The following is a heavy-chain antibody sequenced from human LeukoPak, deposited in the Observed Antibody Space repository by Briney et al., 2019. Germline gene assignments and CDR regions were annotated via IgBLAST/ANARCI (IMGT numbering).Heavy chain of an antibody. Sequence: GGSLRLSCAASGFTFSSYSLNWVRQAPGKGLEWVASISSSGTYIYYTDSVKGRFTISRDNAKNLLYLQMNSLRAEDTAVYYCARDVARISDYWGQGTLVTVSS. CDR1: GFTFSSYS. J-gene: IGHJ4*02. V-gene: IGHV3-21*01. CDR3: ARDVARISDY. D-gene: IGHD2-15*01. CDR2: ISSSGTYI.